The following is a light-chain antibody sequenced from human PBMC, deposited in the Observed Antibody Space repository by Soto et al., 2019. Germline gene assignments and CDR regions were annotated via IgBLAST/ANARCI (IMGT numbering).Light chain of an antibody. CDR2: DTS. V-gene: IGKV3-20*01. CDR1: QTLSNSF. J-gene: IGKJ5*01. Sequence: EIVLTQSPGTLSLSPGERATLSCRASQTLSNSFIAWDQQKPGQAPRLLIYDTSSRATGVPDRYWERGSGTDFTRPIITLGNIGLAVSFCGKSGPSEIIFGQGSRLE. CDR3: GKSGPSEII.